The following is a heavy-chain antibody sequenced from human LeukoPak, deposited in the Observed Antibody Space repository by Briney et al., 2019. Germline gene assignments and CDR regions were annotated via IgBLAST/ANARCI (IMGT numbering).Heavy chain of an antibody. CDR2: IYSGGST. CDR3: AREVDYGDRVFDN. J-gene: IGHJ4*02. V-gene: IGHV3-53*01. Sequence: GGSLRLSCAASGFTVSSNYMSWVRQAPGKGLEWVSIIYSGGSTFYADSVKGRFTISRDNSKNTLYLQMNSLRAEDTAVYYCAREVDYGDRVFDNWGQGTLVTVSS. CDR1: GFTVSSNY. D-gene: IGHD4-17*01.